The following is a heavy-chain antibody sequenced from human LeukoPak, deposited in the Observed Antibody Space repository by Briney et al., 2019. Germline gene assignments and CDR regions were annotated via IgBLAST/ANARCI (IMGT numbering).Heavy chain of an antibody. CDR3: ARGGKGYGRDYFDY. D-gene: IGHD5-18*01. J-gene: IGHJ4*02. Sequence: GGSLRLSCAASGFTFSSYAMHWVRQAPGKGLEWVAVISYDGSNKYYADSVKGRFTISRDNSKNTLYLQMNSLRAEDTAVYYCARGGKGYGRDYFDYWGQGTLVTVSS. V-gene: IGHV3-30*04. CDR2: ISYDGSNK. CDR1: GFTFSSYA.